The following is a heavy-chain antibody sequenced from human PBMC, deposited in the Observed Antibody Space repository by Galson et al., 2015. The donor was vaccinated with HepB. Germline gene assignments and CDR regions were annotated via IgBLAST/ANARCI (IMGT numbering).Heavy chain of an antibody. Sequence: SVKVSCKASGYTFTSYAMHWVRQAPGQRLEWMGWINAGNGNTKYSQKFQGRVTITRDTSASTAYMELSSLRSEDTAVYYCARGEYLREYYYGMDVWGQGTTVTVSS. CDR3: ARGEYLREYYYGMDV. D-gene: IGHD6-6*01. J-gene: IGHJ6*02. CDR2: INAGNGNT. CDR1: GYTFTSYA. V-gene: IGHV1-3*01.